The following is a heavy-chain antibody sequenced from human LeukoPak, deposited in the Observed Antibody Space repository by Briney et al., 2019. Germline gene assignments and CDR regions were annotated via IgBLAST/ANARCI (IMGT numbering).Heavy chain of an antibody. V-gene: IGHV3-21*01. Sequence: GGSLRLSCAASGFTFSSYSMNWVRQAPGKGLEWVSFISSSSSYIYYADSVKGRFTISRDNSKNTLYLQMNSLRAEDTAVYYCAKGYSSSWSFDYWGQGTLVTVSS. D-gene: IGHD6-13*01. CDR2: ISSSSSYI. J-gene: IGHJ4*02. CDR3: AKGYSSSWSFDY. CDR1: GFTFSSYS.